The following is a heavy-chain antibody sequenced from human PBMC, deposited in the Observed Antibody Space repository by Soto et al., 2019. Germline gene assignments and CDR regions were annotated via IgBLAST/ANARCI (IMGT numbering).Heavy chain of an antibody. D-gene: IGHD2-21*02. CDR1: GFTVSSNY. J-gene: IGHJ3*02. CDR3: ARGFVVVTATQTDAFDI. Sequence: EVQLVESGGGLVQPGGSLRLSCAASGFTVSSNYMSWVRQAPGKGLEWVSVIYSGTYYADSVKGRFTISRDNSKNTLYLQMNGLRAEDTAVYYCARGFVVVTATQTDAFDIWGQGTMVTVSS. V-gene: IGHV3-66*01. CDR2: IYSGT.